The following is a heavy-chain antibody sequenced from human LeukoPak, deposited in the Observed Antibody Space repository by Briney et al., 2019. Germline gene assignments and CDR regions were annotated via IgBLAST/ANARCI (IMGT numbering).Heavy chain of an antibody. CDR3: ARISGDYVWGSYRPYYFDY. D-gene: IGHD3-16*02. V-gene: IGHV4-39*07. CDR2: MYHNGST. J-gene: IGHJ4*02. CDR1: GGSISSISYY. Sequence: SETLSLTCTVSGGSISSISYYWGWIRQPPGKGLEWIGSMYHNGSTYYNPSLKSRVTISVDTSKNQFSLKLSSVTAADTAVYYCARISGDYVWGSYRPYYFDYWGQGTLVTVSS.